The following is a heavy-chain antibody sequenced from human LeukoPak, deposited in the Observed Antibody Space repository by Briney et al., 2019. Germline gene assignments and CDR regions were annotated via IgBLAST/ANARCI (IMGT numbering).Heavy chain of an antibody. CDR3: ARDYYDSSGYDTGAVY. Sequence: GGSLRLSCAASGFTFSSYEMNWVRQAPGKGLEWVSYISSSGSTIYYADSVKGRFTISRDNAKNSLYLQMNSLRAEDTAVYYCARDYYDSSGYDTGAVYWGQGTLVTVSS. D-gene: IGHD3-22*01. J-gene: IGHJ4*02. CDR2: ISSSGSTI. V-gene: IGHV3-48*03. CDR1: GFTFSSYE.